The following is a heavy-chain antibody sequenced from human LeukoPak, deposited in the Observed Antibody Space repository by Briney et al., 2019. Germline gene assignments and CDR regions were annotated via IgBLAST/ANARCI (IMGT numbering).Heavy chain of an antibody. CDR2: ISSNGGST. CDR3: ARGTESSGWLNWFDP. V-gene: IGHV3-64*01. Sequence: GGSLRLSCAASGFTFSSYAMHWVRQAPGKGLEYVSAISSNGGSTYYANSVKGRFTISRDNSENTLYLQMGSLRAEDMAVYYCARGTESSGWLNWFDPWGQGTLVTVSS. J-gene: IGHJ5*02. D-gene: IGHD6-19*01. CDR1: GFTFSSYA.